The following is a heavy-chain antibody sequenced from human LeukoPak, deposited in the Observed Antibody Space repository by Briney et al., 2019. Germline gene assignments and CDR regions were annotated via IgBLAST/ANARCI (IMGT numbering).Heavy chain of an antibody. CDR2: IYSSGST. CDR3: ARTKIVVVPAAKLRPRGRWFDP. J-gene: IGHJ5*02. CDR1: GGSINNYY. D-gene: IGHD2-2*01. V-gene: IGHV4-4*07. Sequence: SETLSLTCTVSGGSINNYYWSWIRQPAGKGLEWIGLIYSSGSTSYNPSLKSRVTMSVDTSKNQFSLKLSSVTAADTAVYYCARTKIVVVPAAKLRPRGRWFDPWGQGTLVTVSS.